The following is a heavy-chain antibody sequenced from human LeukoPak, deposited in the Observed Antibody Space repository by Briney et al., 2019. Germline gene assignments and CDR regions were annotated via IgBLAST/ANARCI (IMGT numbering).Heavy chain of an antibody. Sequence: ASVKVSCKASGYTFTSYYMHWVRQAPGQGLEWMGIINPSGGSTSYAQKFQGRVTMTRDTSTSTVYMELSSLRSEDTAVYYCARSVGSGSFTRYFDYWGQGTLVTVSS. CDR2: INPSGGST. D-gene: IGHD3-10*01. V-gene: IGHV1-46*01. CDR3: ARSVGSGSFTRYFDY. J-gene: IGHJ4*02. CDR1: GYTFTSYY.